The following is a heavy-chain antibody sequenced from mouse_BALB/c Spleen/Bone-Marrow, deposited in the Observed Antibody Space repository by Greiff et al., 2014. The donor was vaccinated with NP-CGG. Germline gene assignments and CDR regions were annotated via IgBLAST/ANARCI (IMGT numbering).Heavy chain of an antibody. Sequence: EVKLVESGGGLVQPGGSLRLSCATSGFTFTDYYMSWVRQPPGKALEWLGFIRNKANGYTTEYNASVKGRFTISRDNSQSILYLQMNTLRAEDSATYYCARDRTTATLYWYFDVWGAGTTVTVSS. J-gene: IGHJ1*01. V-gene: IGHV7-3*02. CDR3: ARDRTTATLYWYFDV. D-gene: IGHD1-2*01. CDR2: IRNKANGYTT. CDR1: GFTFTDYY.